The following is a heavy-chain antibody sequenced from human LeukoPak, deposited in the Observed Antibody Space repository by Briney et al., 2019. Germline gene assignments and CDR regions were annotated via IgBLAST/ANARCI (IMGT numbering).Heavy chain of an antibody. CDR1: GGSISSSSYY. D-gene: IGHD6-19*01. CDR2: IYYSGST. CDR3: ARHLLGVQWLVHNNAFDI. Sequence: PSETLSLTCTVSGGSISSSSYYWGWIRQPPGKGLEWIGSIYYSGSTYYNPSLKSRVTISVDTSKNQFSLKLSSVTAADTAVYYCARHLLGVQWLVHNNAFDIWGQGTMVTVSS. J-gene: IGHJ3*02. V-gene: IGHV4-39*01.